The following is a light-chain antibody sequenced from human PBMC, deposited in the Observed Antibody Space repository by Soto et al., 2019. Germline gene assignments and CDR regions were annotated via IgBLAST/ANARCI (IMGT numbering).Light chain of an antibody. Sequence: EIVLTQSPGTLSLSPGEGATRSCRASQSVRSSYLAWYQRKPGQTPRLLIYGASSRATGIPDRFSGSGSGTDFTLTISSLEPEDFAVYYCQHRNNWHITFGQGTRLEIK. CDR2: GAS. CDR3: QHRNNWHIT. V-gene: IGKV3D-20*02. J-gene: IGKJ5*01. CDR1: QSVRSSY.